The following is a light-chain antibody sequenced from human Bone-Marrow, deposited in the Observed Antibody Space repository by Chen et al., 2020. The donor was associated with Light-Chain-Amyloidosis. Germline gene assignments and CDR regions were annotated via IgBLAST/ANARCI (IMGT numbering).Light chain of an antibody. CDR1: QTISSNY. V-gene: IGKV3-20*01. CDR3: QQYGTSPLT. Sequence: IVLTQSPGTLSLSPGEGANLSCRASQTISSNYLTWYQQKFGQAPRLLIDGSSIRATGIPDRFTGSGSETDFTLTINRLEPEDFAMYYCQQYGTSPLTFGGGTKVEIK. J-gene: IGKJ4*01. CDR2: GSS.